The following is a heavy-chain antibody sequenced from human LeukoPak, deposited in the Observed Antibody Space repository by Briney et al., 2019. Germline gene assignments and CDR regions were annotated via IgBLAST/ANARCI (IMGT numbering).Heavy chain of an antibody. CDR1: GFTFDDYA. CDR3: AKGQSGSSWYYFDY. V-gene: IGHV3-9*03. CDR2: ISWSSGSI. J-gene: IGHJ4*02. Sequence: GRSLRLSCAASGFTFDDYAMHWARQAPGKGLEWVSGISWSSGSIGYADSVKGRFTISRDNAKNSLYLQMNSLRAEGMALYYCAKGQSGSSWYYFDYWGQGTLVTVSS. D-gene: IGHD6-13*01.